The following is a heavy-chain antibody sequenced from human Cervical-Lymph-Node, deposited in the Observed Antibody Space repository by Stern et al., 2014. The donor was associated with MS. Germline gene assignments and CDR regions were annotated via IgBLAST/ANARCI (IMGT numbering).Heavy chain of an antibody. V-gene: IGHV3-23*04. CDR3: AKERGGIQLWVYFDY. J-gene: IGHJ4*02. Sequence: VQLVESGGGLVQPGGSLRLSCAASGFTFSSYAMSWVRQAPGKGLEWVSAISGSGGSTYYHDSEKGRFPISRHNHNDTMYVTRNSLRAEDTAVYSCAKERGGIQLWVYFDYWGQGTLVTVSS. CDR2: ISGSGGST. CDR1: GFTFSSYA. D-gene: IGHD5-18*01.